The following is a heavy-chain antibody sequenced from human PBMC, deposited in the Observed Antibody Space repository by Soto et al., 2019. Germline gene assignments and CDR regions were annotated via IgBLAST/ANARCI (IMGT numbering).Heavy chain of an antibody. CDR3: ANYLTAVGATSPFDY. Sequence: GGSLRLSCAASGFTFSSYGMHWVRQAPGKGLEWVAVIWYDGSNKYYADSVKGRFTISRDNSKNTLYLQMNSLRAEDTAVYYCANYLTAVGATSPFDYWGQGTLVTVSS. V-gene: IGHV3-33*06. D-gene: IGHD1-26*01. CDR1: GFTFSSYG. CDR2: IWYDGSNK. J-gene: IGHJ4*02.